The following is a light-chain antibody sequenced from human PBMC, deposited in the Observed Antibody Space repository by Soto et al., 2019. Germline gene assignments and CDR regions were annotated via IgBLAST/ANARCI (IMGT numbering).Light chain of an antibody. V-gene: IGKV3-15*01. CDR3: QQYNTWPPRYT. CDR2: RAS. J-gene: IGKJ2*01. CDR1: QSVSSY. Sequence: EIVMTQSPATLSVSPGGRATLSCRASQSVSSYLAWYQQRPGQPPRLLIYRASTRATGIPARFSGSGSGTEFSLTISSLQSEDFAVYCCQQYNTWPPRYTFGQGTKLEI.